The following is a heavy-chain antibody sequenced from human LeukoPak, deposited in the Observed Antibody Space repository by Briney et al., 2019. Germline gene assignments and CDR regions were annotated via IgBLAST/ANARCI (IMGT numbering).Heavy chain of an antibody. CDR1: GGSISSSNYY. CDR2: VYYSGST. CDR3: ARHVLRYYDTSGYYF. V-gene: IGHV4-39*01. D-gene: IGHD3-22*01. Sequence: PSETLSLTCTVSGGSISSSNYYWGWIRQPPGKGLEWIGSVYYSGSTYYNPSLKSRVTISVDASKNQFSLKLSSVAAADTAVCFCARHVLRYYDTSGYYFWGQGTLVTVSS. J-gene: IGHJ4*02.